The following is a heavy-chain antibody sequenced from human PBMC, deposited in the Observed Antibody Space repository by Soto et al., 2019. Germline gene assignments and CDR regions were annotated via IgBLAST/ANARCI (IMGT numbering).Heavy chain of an antibody. CDR2: ISYDGSNK. V-gene: IGHV3-30*03. CDR3: TSEREYNWNTNWFGP. D-gene: IGHD1-20*01. CDR1: GFTFETYG. J-gene: IGHJ5*02. Sequence: GGSLRLSCAASGFTFETYGMHWVRQAPGKGLEWMAVISYDGSNKYYADSVKGRFTISRDNSKNTLYMQMNSLKTEDTAVYYCTSEREYNWNTNWFGPWGQGTLVTVSS.